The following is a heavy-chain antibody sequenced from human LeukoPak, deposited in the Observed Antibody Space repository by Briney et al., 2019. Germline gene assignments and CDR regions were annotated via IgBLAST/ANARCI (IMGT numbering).Heavy chain of an antibody. D-gene: IGHD3-22*01. CDR1: GFTLEDYA. Sequence: GGSLRLSCAVSGFTLEDYAMHWVRQAPGKGLEWVSGISWNSGSIGYADSVKGRFTISRDNAKNSLYLQMNSLRAEDTALYYRAKDMDDSSGYDAFDIWGQGTMVTVSS. V-gene: IGHV3-9*01. J-gene: IGHJ3*02. CDR3: AKDMDDSSGYDAFDI. CDR2: ISWNSGSI.